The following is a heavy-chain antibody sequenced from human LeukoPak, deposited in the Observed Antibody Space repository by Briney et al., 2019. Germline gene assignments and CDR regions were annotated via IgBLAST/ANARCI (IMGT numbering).Heavy chain of an antibody. CDR3: ARDGLLGYFDY. V-gene: IGHV3-30-3*01. D-gene: IGHD1-26*01. J-gene: IGHJ4*02. CDR1: GFTFSSYA. Sequence: GSLRLSCAASGFTFSSYAMHWVRQAPGKGLEWVAVISYDGSNKYYADSVKGRFTISRDNSKNTLYLQMNRLRTGDTAVYYCARDGLLGYFDYWGQGTLVTVSS. CDR2: ISYDGSNK.